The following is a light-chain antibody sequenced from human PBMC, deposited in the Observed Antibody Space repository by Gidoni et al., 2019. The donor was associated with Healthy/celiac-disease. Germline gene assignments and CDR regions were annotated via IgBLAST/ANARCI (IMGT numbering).Light chain of an antibody. J-gene: IGLJ2*01. Sequence: QSALTQPASVSGSPRQSITISCTGTSSDVGSYNLVSWYQQHPGKAPKLMIYEVSKRPSGVSNRFSGSKSGNTASLTSSGLQAEDEADYYCCSYAGSSTHVVFGGGTKLTVL. V-gene: IGLV2-23*02. CDR3: CSYAGSSTHVV. CDR1: SSDVGSYNL. CDR2: EVS.